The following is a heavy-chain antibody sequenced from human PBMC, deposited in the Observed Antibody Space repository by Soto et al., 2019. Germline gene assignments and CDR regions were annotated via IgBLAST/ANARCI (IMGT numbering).Heavy chain of an antibody. D-gene: IGHD3-16*01. V-gene: IGHV1-3*01. J-gene: IGHJ6*02. Sequence: ASVKVSCKASGYTFTSYAMHWVRQALGQRLEWMGWINAGNGNTKYSQKFQGRVTITRDTSASTAYMELSSLRSEDTAVYYCATHRVGGNGDDYYYYGMDVWGQGTTVTVS. CDR2: INAGNGNT. CDR3: ATHRVGGNGDDYYYYGMDV. CDR1: GYTFTSYA.